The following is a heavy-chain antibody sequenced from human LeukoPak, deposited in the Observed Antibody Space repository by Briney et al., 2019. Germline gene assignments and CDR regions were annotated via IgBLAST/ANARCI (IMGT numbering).Heavy chain of an antibody. J-gene: IGHJ5*02. Sequence: GGSLRLSCAASGFTFSGYWMFWVRQVLGKGLIWVSRINGDGSETTYADTVKGRFTISRDNAKNTLYLQMNSLRDEDTAVYYCARDLRNKGLDPWGQGTLVTVSS. CDR2: INGDGSET. V-gene: IGHV3-74*03. CDR3: ARDLRNKGLDP. CDR1: GFTFSGYW. D-gene: IGHD2/OR15-2a*01.